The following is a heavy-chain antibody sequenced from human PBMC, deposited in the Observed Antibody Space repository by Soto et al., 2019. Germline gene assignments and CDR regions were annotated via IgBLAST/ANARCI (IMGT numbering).Heavy chain of an antibody. CDR2: ICPGDSDT. Sequence: LXESLKLSCKGSGDSFTSYWVGLVRQMPGKGLEWMGIICPGDSDTRYSPSFQGQVTISADKSISTAYLQWSSLKASDTAMYYCARPGDAAAFDIWGHGTMVTVSS. D-gene: IGHD4-17*01. CDR3: ARPGDAAAFDI. V-gene: IGHV5-51*01. J-gene: IGHJ3*02. CDR1: GDSFTSYW.